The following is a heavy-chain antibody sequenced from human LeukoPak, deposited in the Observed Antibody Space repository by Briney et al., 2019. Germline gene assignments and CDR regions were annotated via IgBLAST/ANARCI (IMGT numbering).Heavy chain of an antibody. CDR3: VSQLGGTTFH. Sequence: EASETLSLTCTVSCVSLRSYYWGWIRQPPGKGLEWIGYVYYTGITNYNPSLKSRVTISLDTSKNHFSLKLSSVTAADTAVYYCVSQLGGTTFHWGQGTLVTVSS. CDR2: VYYTGIT. CDR1: CVSLRSYY. V-gene: IGHV4-59*01. D-gene: IGHD1-1*01. J-gene: IGHJ4*02.